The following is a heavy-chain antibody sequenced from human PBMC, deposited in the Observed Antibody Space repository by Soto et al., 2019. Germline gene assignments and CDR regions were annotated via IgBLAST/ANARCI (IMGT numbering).Heavy chain of an antibody. D-gene: IGHD2-2*01. CDR1: GGSFSGYY. CDR3: ARWRIRYCSSTSCYDALDWFDP. V-gene: IGHV4-34*01. Sequence: QVQLQQWGAGLLKPSETLSLTCAVYGGSFSGYYWSWIRQPPGKGLEWIGEINHSGSTNYNPSLKSRVTISVDTSKNQFSLKLSSVTAADTAVYYCARWRIRYCSSTSCYDALDWFDPWGQGTLVTVSS. CDR2: INHSGST. J-gene: IGHJ5*02.